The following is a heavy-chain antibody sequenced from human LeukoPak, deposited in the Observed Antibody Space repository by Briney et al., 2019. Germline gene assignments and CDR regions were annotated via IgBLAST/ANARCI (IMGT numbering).Heavy chain of an antibody. CDR1: GFTFSSYS. V-gene: IGHV3-21*01. Sequence: GGSLRLSCAASGFTFSSYSMNWVRQAPGKGLEWVSSTSSSSSYIYYADSVKGRFTISRDNAKNSLYLQMNSLRAEDTAVYYCARAGRVVPAAKNAFDIWGQGTMVTVSS. CDR2: TSSSSSYI. CDR3: ARAGRVVPAAKNAFDI. D-gene: IGHD2-2*01. J-gene: IGHJ3*02.